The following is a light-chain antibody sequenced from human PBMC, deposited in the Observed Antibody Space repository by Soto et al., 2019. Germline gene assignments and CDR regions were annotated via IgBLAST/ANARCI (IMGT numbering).Light chain of an antibody. Sequence: QSALTQPASVSGSPGQSITISCTGTSSDVGGYNFVSWYQQHPGKAPKLIIYEVTHRPSGVSNRFSGSKSGNTASLTISGLQAEDEADYYCSSYTASNILEVFGTGNKVPVL. CDR1: SSDVGGYNF. CDR2: EVT. V-gene: IGLV2-14*03. CDR3: SSYTASNILEV. J-gene: IGLJ1*01.